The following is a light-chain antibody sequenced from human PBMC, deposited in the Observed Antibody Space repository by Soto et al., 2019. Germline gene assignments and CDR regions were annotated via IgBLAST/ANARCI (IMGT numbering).Light chain of an antibody. CDR1: SSDVGAFNY. CDR2: DVS. CDR3: NSYTSTNSYV. J-gene: IGLJ1*01. Sequence: SAVAQPACVSGSPGQSMTISCTGTSSDVGAFNYVSWYQQHPGKAPKLMIFDVSNRPSGVSNRFSGSKSGNTASLTISGLQAEDEADYYCNSYTSTNSYVFGTGTKVTVL. V-gene: IGLV2-14*01.